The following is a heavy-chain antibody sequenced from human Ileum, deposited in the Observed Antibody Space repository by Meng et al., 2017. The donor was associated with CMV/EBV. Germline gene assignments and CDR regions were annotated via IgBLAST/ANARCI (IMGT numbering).Heavy chain of an antibody. V-gene: IGHV4-59*01. CDR3: ARTGRFGSYYFDY. D-gene: IGHD3-10*01. Sequence: QVKLQEADPGLVKPSETLSLPCSVSGCSISSYYWSWIRQAPGKGLEWIGYVYSTGSTNYSPSLRSRVTISVDTSRNQFSLRLSSVTAADTAVYYCARTGRFGSYYFDYWGQGTLVTVSS. J-gene: IGHJ4*02. CDR2: VYSTGST. CDR1: GCSISSYY.